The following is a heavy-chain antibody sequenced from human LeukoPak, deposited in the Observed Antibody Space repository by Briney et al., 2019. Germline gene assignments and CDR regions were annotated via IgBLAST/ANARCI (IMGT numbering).Heavy chain of an antibody. V-gene: IGHV4-59*12. CDR1: GGSISSYY. D-gene: IGHD5-12*01. J-gene: IGHJ2*01. Sequence: SETLSLTCSVSGGSISSYYWRWIRQPPGRGLEWIGYIYYSGSTNYNPSLKSRVTISVDTSKNQFSLKLCSVTDADTGVYFCARDAWTRRGYSRYAHTAWYFDLWGSGTLVTVSS. CDR2: IYYSGST. CDR3: ARDAWTRRGYSRYAHTAWYFDL.